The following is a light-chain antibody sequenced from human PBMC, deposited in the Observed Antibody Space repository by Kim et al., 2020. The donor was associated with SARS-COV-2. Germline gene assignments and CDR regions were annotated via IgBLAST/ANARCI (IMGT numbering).Light chain of an antibody. J-gene: IGLJ2*01. Sequence: GKPARITCGGNNIGSKTVHWYQQKPGRAPVLVVYDDSDRPSGIPERFSGSNSGNTATLTISRVEAGDEADYYCQVWDSSSDHPSVVFGGGTQLTVL. CDR1: NIGSKT. CDR2: DDS. CDR3: QVWDSSSDHPSVV. V-gene: IGLV3-21*03.